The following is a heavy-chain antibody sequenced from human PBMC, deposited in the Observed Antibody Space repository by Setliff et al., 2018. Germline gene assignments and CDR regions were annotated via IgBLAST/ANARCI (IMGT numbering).Heavy chain of an antibody. D-gene: IGHD6-19*01. CDR1: GGSVNSGYDN. Sequence: SETLSLTCTVSGGSVNSGYDNWNWLRQPAGKGLEWIGHINRRGSTNFSPSLKSRVTISLDTSKNQFSLNLTSVTAADTAVYYCARASSGWYHAASWGQGILVTVSS. CDR2: INRRGST. CDR3: ARASSGWYHAAS. V-gene: IGHV4-61*09. J-gene: IGHJ5*02.